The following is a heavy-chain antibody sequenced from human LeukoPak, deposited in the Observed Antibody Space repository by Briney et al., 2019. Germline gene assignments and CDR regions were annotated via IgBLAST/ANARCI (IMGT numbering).Heavy chain of an antibody. Sequence: GGSLRLSCAASGFTFSSYAMGWVRQAPGKGLEWVSAITASGGNTYYADSVKGRFTIFRDNSKNTPYLQVNSLRAEDTAVYYCAKGNGYSYGRYYFDYWGQGTLVTVSS. J-gene: IGHJ4*02. V-gene: IGHV3-23*01. CDR2: ITASGGNT. CDR1: GFTFSSYA. D-gene: IGHD5-18*01. CDR3: AKGNGYSYGRYYFDY.